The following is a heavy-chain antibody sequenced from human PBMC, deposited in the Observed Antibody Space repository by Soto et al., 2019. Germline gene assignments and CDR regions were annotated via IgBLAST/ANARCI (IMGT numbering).Heavy chain of an antibody. D-gene: IGHD1-26*01. CDR3: ARRRVGAIYYYYGMDV. J-gene: IGHJ6*02. V-gene: IGHV5-51*01. CDR1: GYSFNSYW. Sequence: PGEYLKISCKGSGYSFNSYWIGWVRQMPGKGLEGMGIIYPGDSETRYSPSFQGQVTISADKSISTAYLQWSSLKASDTAMYYCARRRVGAIYYYYGMDVWGQGTTVTVSS. CDR2: IYPGDSET.